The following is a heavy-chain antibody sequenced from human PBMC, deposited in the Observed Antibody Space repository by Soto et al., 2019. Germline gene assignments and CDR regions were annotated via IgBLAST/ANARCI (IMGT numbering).Heavy chain of an antibody. CDR3: ASYGSGSYYNGYYFDY. V-gene: IGHV4-34*01. CDR2: IHHSGSI. CDR1: GGSFSAYY. Sequence: QVQLQQWGAGLLKPSETLSLTCAVYGGSFSAYYWSWIRQSPGKGLEWIGEIHHSGSINYKPSLKMRVTISVDTSKNQFSLELRSVTAADTAVYYCASYGSGSYYNGYYFDYWGQGTLVTVSS. D-gene: IGHD3-10*01. J-gene: IGHJ4*02.